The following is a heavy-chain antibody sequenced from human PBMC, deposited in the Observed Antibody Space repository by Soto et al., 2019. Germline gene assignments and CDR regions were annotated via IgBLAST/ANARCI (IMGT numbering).Heavy chain of an antibody. Sequence: GSLRLSCAASGFTFSDYYMSWIRQAPGKGLEWVSYISSSSSYTNYADSVKGRFTISRDNAKNSLYLQMNSLRAEDTAVYYCARAGTMIAYYGMDVWGQGTTVTVSS. CDR3: ARAGTMIAYYGMDV. CDR2: ISSSSSYT. V-gene: IGHV3-11*06. J-gene: IGHJ6*02. D-gene: IGHD3-22*01. CDR1: GFTFSDYY.